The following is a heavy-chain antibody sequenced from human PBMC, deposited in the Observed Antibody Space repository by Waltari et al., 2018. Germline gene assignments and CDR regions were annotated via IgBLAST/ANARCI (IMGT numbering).Heavy chain of an antibody. CDR2: IFYSGST. CDR1: RGSISSSSYY. J-gene: IGHJ3*02. D-gene: IGHD2-15*01. V-gene: IGHV4-39*01. CDR3: ARHLGYCSGGSCYSFAFDI. Sequence: QLQLQESGPGLVTPSETLSPTCTVPRGSISSSSYYRCWIRQPPRKGLERIGSIFYSGSTYYNPSLKSRVTISVDTSKNQFSLKLSSVTAADTAVYYCARHLGYCSGGSCYSFAFDIWGQGTMVTVSS.